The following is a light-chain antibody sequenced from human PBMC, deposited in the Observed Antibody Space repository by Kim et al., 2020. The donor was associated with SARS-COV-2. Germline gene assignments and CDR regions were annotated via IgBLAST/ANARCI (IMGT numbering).Light chain of an antibody. CDR2: QHN. CDR1: KLGDKY. CDR3: QAWDSSTVV. V-gene: IGLV3-1*01. J-gene: IGLJ2*01. Sequence: VSPGQTASITCSVDKLGDKYACWYQQKPGQSPVLVIYQHNKRPSGIPERFSGSNSGKTATLTISGTQALDEADYYCQAWDSSTVVFGGGTQLTVL.